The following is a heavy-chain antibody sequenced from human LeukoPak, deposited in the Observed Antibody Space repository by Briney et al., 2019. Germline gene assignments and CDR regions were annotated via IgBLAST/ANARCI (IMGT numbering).Heavy chain of an antibody. V-gene: IGHV4-30-4*01. J-gene: IGHJ6*03. CDR1: GGSISSGDYY. CDR3: AREQAQIVVVPAAIRHYYYYMDV. D-gene: IGHD2-2*02. CDR2: IYYSGST. Sequence: SETLSLTCTVSGGSISSGDYYWSWIRQPPGKGLEWIGYIYYSGSTYYNPSLKSRVTISVDTSKNQFSLKLSSVTAADTAVYYCAREQAQIVVVPAAIRHYYYYMDVWGKGTTVTVSS.